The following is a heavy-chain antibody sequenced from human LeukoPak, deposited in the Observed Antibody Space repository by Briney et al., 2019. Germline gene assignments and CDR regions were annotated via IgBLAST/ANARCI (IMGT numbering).Heavy chain of an antibody. J-gene: IGHJ6*02. V-gene: IGHV1-2*02. Sequence: GASVKVSCKASAYTFTGYYMHWVRQAPGQGLEWMGWINPNSGGTNYAQKFQGRVTMTRHTSISTAYMELSRLRSDDTAVYYCARGDYYYYGMDVWGQGTTVTVSS. CDR2: INPNSGGT. CDR1: AYTFTGYY. CDR3: ARGDYYYYGMDV.